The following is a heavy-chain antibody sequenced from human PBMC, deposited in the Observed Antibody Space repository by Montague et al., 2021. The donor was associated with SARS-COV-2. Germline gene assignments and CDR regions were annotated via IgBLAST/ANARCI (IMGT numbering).Heavy chain of an antibody. CDR2: IYHSGST. J-gene: IGHJ4*02. CDR3: VRSRDWFFDY. V-gene: IGHV4-4*02. D-gene: IGHD3/OR15-3a*01. CDR1: GGSISSNNW. Sequence: SETLSLTCAVSGGSISSNNWRSWVRQPPGKGLEWIGEIYHSGSTNYSPSLKSRVTISVDTSMNQVSLKLSSVTAADTAVYYCVRSRDWFFDYWGQGTLVTVSS.